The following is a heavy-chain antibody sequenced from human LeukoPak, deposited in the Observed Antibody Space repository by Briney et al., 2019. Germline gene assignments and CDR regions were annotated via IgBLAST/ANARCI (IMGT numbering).Heavy chain of an antibody. CDR3: ARVGRYSYGSTYYYYYYMDV. CDR2: IYYSGST. J-gene: IGHJ6*03. D-gene: IGHD5-18*01. CDR1: GGSISSYY. V-gene: IGHV4-59*01. Sequence: SETLSLTCTDSGGSISSYYWSCIRQPPGKGLEWIGYIYYSGSTNYNPSLKSRVTISVDTSKNQFSLKLSSVTAADTAVYYCARVGRYSYGSTYYYYYYMDVWGKGTTVTISS.